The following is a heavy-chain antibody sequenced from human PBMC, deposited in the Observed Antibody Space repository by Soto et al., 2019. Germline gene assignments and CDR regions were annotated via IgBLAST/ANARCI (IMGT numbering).Heavy chain of an antibody. CDR1: GGSISSSNW. CDR3: ARVPNTSYYYYGMDV. V-gene: IGHV4-4*02. CDR2: IYHSGST. J-gene: IGHJ6*02. D-gene: IGHD2-2*01. Sequence: PSETLSLTCAVSGGSISSSNWWSWVRQPPGKGLEWIGEIYHSGSTNYNPSLKSRVTISVDKSKNQFSLKLSSVTAADTAVYYCARVPNTSYYYYGMDVWGQGTTVTVYS.